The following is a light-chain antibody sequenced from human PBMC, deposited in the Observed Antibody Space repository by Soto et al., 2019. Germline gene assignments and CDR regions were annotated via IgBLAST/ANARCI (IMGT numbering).Light chain of an antibody. CDR2: GAF. J-gene: IGKJ5*01. V-gene: IGKV3-11*01. Sequence: EIVLTQSPATLSLSPGERATLSCRASPSVTNYLAWYQQKPGQPPRLLLYGAFNRAAGIPARFSGHWSGTDFTLTISSLEPEDSAVYYCQQRNIWPPVTFGQGTRLEIK. CDR3: QQRNIWPPVT. CDR1: PSVTNY.